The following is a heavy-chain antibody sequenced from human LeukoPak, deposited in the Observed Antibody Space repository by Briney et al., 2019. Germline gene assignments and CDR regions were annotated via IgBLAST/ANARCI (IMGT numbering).Heavy chain of an antibody. Sequence: SEALSLTCTAPGGSISSSGFFWGWIRQPPGKPLERIGSIYYNGNTYYNPSLKSRVTISVDTSKNQFSLKVNSVTAADTAVYYCARHGNIVVVVAATAFDYWGQGTLVTVSS. D-gene: IGHD2-15*01. J-gene: IGHJ4*02. CDR3: ARHGNIVVVVAATAFDY. CDR1: GGSISSSGFF. V-gene: IGHV4-39*01. CDR2: IYYNGNT.